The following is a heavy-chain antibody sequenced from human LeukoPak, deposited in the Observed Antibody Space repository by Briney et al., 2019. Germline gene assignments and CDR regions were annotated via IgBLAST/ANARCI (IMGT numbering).Heavy chain of an antibody. V-gene: IGHV4-59*08. CDR3: ARHGHSSSWYDY. D-gene: IGHD6-13*01. Sequence: SETLSLTCTVSGGSISSYYWSWIRQPPGKGLEWIGYIYYSGGTNYNPSLKSRVTISVDTSKNQFSLKLSSVTAADTAVYYCARHGHSSSWYDYWGQGTLVTVSS. CDR2: IYYSGGT. CDR1: GGSISSYY. J-gene: IGHJ4*02.